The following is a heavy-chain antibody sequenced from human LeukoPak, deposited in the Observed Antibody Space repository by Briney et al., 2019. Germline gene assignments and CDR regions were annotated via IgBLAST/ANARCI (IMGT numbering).Heavy chain of an antibody. V-gene: IGHV1-18*01. Sequence: ASVKVSCKASGYTFTSYGISWVRQAPGQGLEWMGWISAYNGNTNYAQKVQGRVTMTTDTSTSTAYMELRSLRSDDTAVYYCARSITTIVGAMRFDYWGQGTLVTVSS. J-gene: IGHJ4*02. CDR1: GYTFTSYG. D-gene: IGHD1-26*01. CDR3: ARSITTIVGAMRFDY. CDR2: ISAYNGNT.